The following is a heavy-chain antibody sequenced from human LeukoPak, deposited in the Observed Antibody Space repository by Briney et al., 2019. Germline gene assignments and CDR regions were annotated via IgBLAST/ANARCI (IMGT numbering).Heavy chain of an antibody. D-gene: IGHD7-27*01. CDR3: ARASRTGLGIGSFDY. CDR1: GGSISSRGYF. Sequence: SEALSLTCTVSGGSISSRGYFWGWIRQPPGKGLEWIGSIDYSGGTYYIPSLKGRITISPDTSKNQFSLKLSSVTAADTAVYYCARASRTGLGIGSFDYWGQGTLVTVSS. CDR2: IDYSGGT. J-gene: IGHJ4*02. V-gene: IGHV4-39*07.